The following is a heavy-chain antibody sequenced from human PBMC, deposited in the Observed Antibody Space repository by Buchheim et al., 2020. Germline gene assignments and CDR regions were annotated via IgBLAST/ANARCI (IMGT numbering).Heavy chain of an antibody. CDR2: IYSGGST. D-gene: IGHD3-22*01. CDR1: GFTVSSNY. Sequence: EVQLVESGGGLVQPGGSLRLSCAASGFTVSSNYMTWVRQAPGKGLEWVSVIYSGGSTHYPDSVKGRFTISRANSKNSLYLQMNSLRAEDTAVYYCARGDSYYYDSGGYFYFFDYWGQGTL. CDR3: ARGDSYYYDSGGYFYFFDY. J-gene: IGHJ4*02. V-gene: IGHV3-66*01.